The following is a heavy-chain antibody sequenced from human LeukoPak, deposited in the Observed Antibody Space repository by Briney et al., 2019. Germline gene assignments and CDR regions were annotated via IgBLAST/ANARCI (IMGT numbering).Heavy chain of an antibody. Sequence: GASVKVSCKASGYTFTSYYMHWVRRAPGQGLEWMGIINPSGGSTSYAQKFQGRVTMTRDTSTSTVYMELSSLRSEDTAVYYCARVVVVPAAMRESHYMDVWGRGTTVTVSS. CDR3: ARVVVVPAAMRESHYMDV. CDR2: INPSGGST. CDR1: GYTFTSYY. D-gene: IGHD2-2*01. V-gene: IGHV1-46*01. J-gene: IGHJ6*03.